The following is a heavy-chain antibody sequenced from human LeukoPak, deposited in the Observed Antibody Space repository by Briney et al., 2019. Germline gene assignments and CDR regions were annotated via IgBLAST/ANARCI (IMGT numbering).Heavy chain of an antibody. CDR2: ISGSGGST. Sequence: GGALRLSCAASGFTFSSYAMSWVRQAPGKGLEWVSAISGSGGSTYYADSVKGRFTISRDNSKNTLYLQMNSLRAEDTAVYYCAKDGPYSSSWTTDAFDIWGQGTMVTVSS. D-gene: IGHD6-13*01. CDR3: AKDGPYSSSWTTDAFDI. V-gene: IGHV3-23*01. J-gene: IGHJ3*02. CDR1: GFTFSSYA.